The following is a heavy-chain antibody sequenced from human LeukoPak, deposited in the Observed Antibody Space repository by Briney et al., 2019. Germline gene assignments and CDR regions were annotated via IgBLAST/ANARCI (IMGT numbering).Heavy chain of an antibody. CDR1: GGSISSSNW. V-gene: IGHV4-4*02. Sequence: PSETLSLTCAVSGGSISSSNWWSWVRQPPGKGLEWIGEIYHSGSTNYNPSLKSRVTISVDKSKNQFSLKLSSVTAADTAVYYCARAGRFRGGGSWTYYFDYWGQGTLVTVSS. CDR3: ARAGRFRGGGSWTYYFDY. J-gene: IGHJ4*02. CDR2: IYHSGST. D-gene: IGHD2-15*01.